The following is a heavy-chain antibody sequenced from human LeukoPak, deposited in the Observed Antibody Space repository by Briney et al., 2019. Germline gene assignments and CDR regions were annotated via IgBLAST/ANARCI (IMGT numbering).Heavy chain of an antibody. CDR3: ARGREYYFDY. CDR1: GYTFTGHY. D-gene: IGHD3-10*01. CDR2: INPNGGAT. V-gene: IGHV1-2*02. Sequence: ASVKVSCKASGYTFTGHYMHWVRQAPGQGLEWMGWINPNGGATKSAQKFQGRVTMTRDTSISTVYMELTSLTSDDTAVYYCARGREYYFDYWGQGTLVTVSS. J-gene: IGHJ4*02.